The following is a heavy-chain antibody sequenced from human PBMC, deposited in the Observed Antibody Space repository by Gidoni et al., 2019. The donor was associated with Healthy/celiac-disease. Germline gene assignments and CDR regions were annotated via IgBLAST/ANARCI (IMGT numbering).Heavy chain of an antibody. Sequence: QVQLVQSGAEVKKPGSSVKVSCKASGGTFSSYAISGVRQAPGQGLEWMGGTIPIFGTANYAPKFQGRVTITADESTSTAYMELSSLRSEDTAVYYCARSIVVVPAAPYYYGMDVWGQGTTVTVSS. CDR2: TIPIFGTA. CDR1: GGTFSSYA. J-gene: IGHJ6*02. D-gene: IGHD2-2*01. V-gene: IGHV1-69*01. CDR3: ARSIVVVPAAPYYYGMDV.